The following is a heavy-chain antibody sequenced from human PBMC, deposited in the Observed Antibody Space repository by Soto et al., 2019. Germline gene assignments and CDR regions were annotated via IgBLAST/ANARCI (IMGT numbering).Heavy chain of an antibody. Sequence: QVQLVQSGAEVKKPGSSVKVSCKASGGTFSSYAISWVRQAPGLGLEWMGGIIPIFGTADYAQKFQGRVTITAYESTSTAYMELSSLQSENTAVYYCATMKGGSQYYYYGLDVWGQGTTVTVSS. CDR2: IIPIFGTA. CDR3: ATMKGGSQYYYYGLDV. D-gene: IGHD3-10*01. J-gene: IGHJ6*02. CDR1: GGTFSSYA. V-gene: IGHV1-69*12.